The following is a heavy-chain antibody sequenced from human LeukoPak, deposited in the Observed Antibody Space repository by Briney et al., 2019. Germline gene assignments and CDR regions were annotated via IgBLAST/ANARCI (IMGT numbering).Heavy chain of an antibody. J-gene: IGHJ5*02. D-gene: IGHD6-13*01. CDR2: INPSGGST. Sequence: GASVKVSCKASGYTFTSYYMHWVRQAPGQGLEWMGIINPSGGSTSYAQKFQGRVTMTRDTSTSTVYMELSSLRSEDTAVYYCASNFIAAAATWGLDPWGQGTLVTVSS. CDR1: GYTFTSYY. CDR3: ASNFIAAAATWGLDP. V-gene: IGHV1-46*03.